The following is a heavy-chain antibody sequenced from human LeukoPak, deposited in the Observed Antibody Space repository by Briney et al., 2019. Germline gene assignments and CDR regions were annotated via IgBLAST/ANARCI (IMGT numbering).Heavy chain of an antibody. CDR1: GFTFSSYS. D-gene: IGHD1-26*01. Sequence: GGSLSLSCAASGFTFSSYSMNWVRQAPGKEQEWVSSISSSSSYIYYADSVKGRFTISRDNAKNSLYLQMNSLRAEDTAVYYCARVGATAVRRLDYWGQGTLVTVSS. CDR2: ISSSSSYI. J-gene: IGHJ4*02. V-gene: IGHV3-21*01. CDR3: ARVGATAVRRLDY.